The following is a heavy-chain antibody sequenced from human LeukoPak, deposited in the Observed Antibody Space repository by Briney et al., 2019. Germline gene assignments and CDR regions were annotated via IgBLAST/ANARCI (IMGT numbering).Heavy chain of an antibody. CDR3: ARGWKQLVGGYYYYYMDV. V-gene: IGHV4-59*01. CDR1: GGSISSYY. Sequence: PSETLSLTCTVSGGSISSYYWSWIRQPPGKGVEWIGYIYYSGSTNYYPSLKSRVTISVDTSKNQFSLKLSSVTAADTAVYYCARGWKQLVGGYYYYYMDVWGKGTTVTVSS. CDR2: IYYSGST. D-gene: IGHD6-6*01. J-gene: IGHJ6*03.